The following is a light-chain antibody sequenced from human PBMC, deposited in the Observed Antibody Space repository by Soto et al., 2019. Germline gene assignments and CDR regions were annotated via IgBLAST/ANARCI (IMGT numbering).Light chain of an antibody. CDR2: GAS. CDR3: QQYNNWPPWT. V-gene: IGKV3-15*01. CDR1: QSVSSN. J-gene: IGKJ1*01. Sequence: EIVMTQCPATLSVSPGERATLSCRASQSVSSNLAWYQQKPGQAPRLLIYGASTRAAGIPARFSGSGSGTEVTLTISSLQSEDFVVYYCQQYNNWPPWTFGQGTKV.